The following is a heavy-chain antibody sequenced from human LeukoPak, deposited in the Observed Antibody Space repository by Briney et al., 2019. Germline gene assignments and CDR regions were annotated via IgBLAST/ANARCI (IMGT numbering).Heavy chain of an antibody. CDR1: GFTFSSYD. D-gene: IGHD1-20*01. CDR2: IGTAGDT. J-gene: IGHJ6*02. CDR3: ARARPSITGTTWIYYYYGMDV. V-gene: IGHV3-13*01. Sequence: GGSLRLSCAASGFTFSSYDMHWVRQATGKGLEWVSAIGTAGDTYYPGSVKGRFTISRESAKNSLYLQMNSLRAGDTAVYYCARARPSITGTTWIYYYYGMDVWGQGTTVTVSS.